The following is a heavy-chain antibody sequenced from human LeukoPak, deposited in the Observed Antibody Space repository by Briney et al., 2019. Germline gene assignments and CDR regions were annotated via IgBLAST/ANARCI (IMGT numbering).Heavy chain of an antibody. V-gene: IGHV1-18*01. D-gene: IGHD5-24*01. CDR3: ARGWLQPYWYFDL. CDR1: GYIFINYG. Sequence: ASVKVSCKASGYIFINYGITWVRQAPGHGLEWMGWISPYNGNADYAQKLQGRVTMTTDTSTTTAYMELRSLRSDDTAVYYCARGWLQPYWYFDLWGRGTLVTVSS. J-gene: IGHJ2*01. CDR2: ISPYNGNA.